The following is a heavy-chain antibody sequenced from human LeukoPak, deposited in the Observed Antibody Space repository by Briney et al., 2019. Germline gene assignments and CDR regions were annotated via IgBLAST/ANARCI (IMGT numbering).Heavy chain of an antibody. V-gene: IGHV4-4*09. Sequence: SETLSLTCTVSGGSTSSHYWSWIRQPPGKGLEWIGNTQTSGSTSYNPSLKSRVTISVDTSKNQFSLNLSSVTAADTAVYYCARHRGSSTSALNYWGQGTLVTVSS. CDR1: GGSTSSHY. CDR2: TQTSGST. CDR3: ARHRGSSTSALNY. J-gene: IGHJ4*02. D-gene: IGHD2-2*01.